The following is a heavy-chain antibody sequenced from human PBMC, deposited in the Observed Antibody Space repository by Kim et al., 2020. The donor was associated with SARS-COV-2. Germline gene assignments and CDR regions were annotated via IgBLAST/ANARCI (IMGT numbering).Heavy chain of an antibody. D-gene: IGHD3-22*01. CDR3: ARGVSGYYDSSGYYYYFDY. J-gene: IGHJ4*02. Sequence: GRLTIARDNAKNSLYLQMNSLRAEDTAVYYCARGVSGYYDSSGYYYYFDYWGQGTLVTVSS. V-gene: IGHV3-11*06.